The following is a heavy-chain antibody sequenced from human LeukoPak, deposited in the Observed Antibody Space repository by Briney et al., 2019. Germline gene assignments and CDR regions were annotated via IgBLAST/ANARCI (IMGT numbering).Heavy chain of an antibody. CDR1: GFSFSSYG. CDR3: AKDYLGASHTFDI. J-gene: IGHJ3*02. CDR2: ISHDGSNK. V-gene: IGHV3-30*18. Sequence: GGSLRLSCAASGFSFSSYGMHWVRQAPGKGLEWVAVISHDGSNKHYADPVKGRFTISRDTSKNTLYLQMTSLRGEDTAVYYCAKDYLGASHTFDIWGQGTMVTVSS. D-gene: IGHD1-26*01.